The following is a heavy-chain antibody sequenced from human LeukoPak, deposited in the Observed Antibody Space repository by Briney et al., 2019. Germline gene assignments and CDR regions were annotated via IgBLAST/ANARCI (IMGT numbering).Heavy chain of an antibody. CDR3: ARGTLGYDYGYDAFDN. CDR2: ISSSSSYI. V-gene: IGHV3-21*01. J-gene: IGHJ3*02. Sequence: GGSLRLSCEASGFTFSSYWMNWVRQAPGKGLEWVSSISSSSSYIYYADSVKGRITISRDNAKNSLYLQMNSLRAEDTSVYYFARGTLGYDYGYDAFDNWGQGTKVTVPS. D-gene: IGHD5-18*01. CDR1: GFTFSSYW.